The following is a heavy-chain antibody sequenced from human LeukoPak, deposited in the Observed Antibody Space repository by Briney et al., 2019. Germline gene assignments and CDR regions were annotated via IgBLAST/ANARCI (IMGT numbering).Heavy chain of an antibody. CDR2: IYHSGST. CDR1: GYSISSGYY. CDR3: ARIYYDYVWGSYRHEEYYFDY. V-gene: IGHV4-38-2*01. Sequence: SEALSLTCAVSGYSISSGYYWGWIRQPPGKGLEWIGSIYHSGSTYYNPSLKSRVTISVDTSKNQFSPKLSSVTAADTAVYYCARIYYDYVWGSYRHEEYYFDYWGQGTLVTVSS. D-gene: IGHD3-16*02. J-gene: IGHJ4*02.